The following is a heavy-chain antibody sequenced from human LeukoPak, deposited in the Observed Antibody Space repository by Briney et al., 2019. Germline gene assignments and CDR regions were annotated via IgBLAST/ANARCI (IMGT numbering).Heavy chain of an antibody. D-gene: IGHD2-15*01. CDR3: AKFKSGVVYYFDY. V-gene: IGHV3-23*01. CDR2: ISGSGGST. Sequence: PGGSLRLSCAASGFTFSSYAMSWVRQAPGKGLEWVSAISGSGGSTYYADSVKGRFTISRDNSKNTLYLQMNSLRAGDTPVYYCAKFKSGVVYYFDYWGQGTLDTVSS. CDR1: GFTFSSYA. J-gene: IGHJ4*02.